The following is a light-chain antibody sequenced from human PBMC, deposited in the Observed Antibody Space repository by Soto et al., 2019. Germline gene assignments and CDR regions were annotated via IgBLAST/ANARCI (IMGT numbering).Light chain of an antibody. CDR2: GAS. J-gene: IGKJ1*01. CDR3: QLYGFYPPEDT. Sequence: IVLPQSPGTLSLSPGARATLSCRASQSISSDYVAWYQQKPGQAPRLLIYGASSMTTGIPDRVRGTGSGGEFTLCIRRLEPEDFAVYYGQLYGFYPPEDTFGHGNKVEI. CDR1: QSISSDY. V-gene: IGKV3-20*01.